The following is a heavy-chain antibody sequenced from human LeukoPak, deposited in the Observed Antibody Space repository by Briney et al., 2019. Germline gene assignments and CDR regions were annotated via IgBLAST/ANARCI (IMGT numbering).Heavy chain of an antibody. J-gene: IGHJ4*02. CDR2: ISSSSSYI. V-gene: IGHV3-21*01. CDR3: ARSPDYYDSSGYEFDY. CDR1: GFTFSSYS. Sequence: GGSLRLSCAASGFTFSSYSMNWVRQAPGKGLEWVSSISSSSSYIYYADSVKGRFTISRDNAKNSLYLQMNSLRAEDTAVYYCARSPDYYDSSGYEFDYWGQGTLVTVSS. D-gene: IGHD3-22*01.